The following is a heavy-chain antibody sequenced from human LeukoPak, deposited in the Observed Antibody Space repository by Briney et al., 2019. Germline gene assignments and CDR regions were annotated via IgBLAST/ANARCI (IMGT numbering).Heavy chain of an antibody. CDR2: FDPEDGET. V-gene: IGHV1-24*01. CDR3: ATPPPTGYSSGWYFDY. D-gene: IGHD6-19*01. CDR1: GYTLTELS. J-gene: IGHJ4*02. Sequence: ASVKVPCKVSGYTLTELSMHWVRQAPGKGLEWMGGFDPEDGETIYAQKFQGRVTMTEDTSTDTAYMELSSLRSEDTAVYYCATPPPTGYSSGWYFDYWGQGTLVTVSS.